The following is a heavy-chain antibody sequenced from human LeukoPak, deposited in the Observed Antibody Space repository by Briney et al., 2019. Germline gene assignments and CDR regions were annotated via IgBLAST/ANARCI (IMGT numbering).Heavy chain of an antibody. V-gene: IGHV3-74*01. CDR3: ARDKDWLLYDN. D-gene: IGHD3/OR15-3a*01. Sequence: GGSLRLSCAASGFTFSTYSMHWVRQAPGKGLVWVSYIKPDGSNTAYADSVKGRFTISRDNAKNTLYLQMNSLRAEDTAVYYCARDKDWLLYDNWGQGTLVTVSS. J-gene: IGHJ4*02. CDR1: GFTFSTYS. CDR2: IKPDGSNT.